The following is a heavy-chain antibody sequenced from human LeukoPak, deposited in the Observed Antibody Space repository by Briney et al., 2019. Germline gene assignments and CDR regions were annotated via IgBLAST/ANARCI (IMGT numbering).Heavy chain of an antibody. CDR3: AKDWAYSGNYYCFDN. Sequence: GGTLRLSCAASGFTFSSYGMSWVRQAPGKGLEWVSAISGSGGSTYYADSVKGRFTISRDNSKNTLYLQMNNLRTDDTAVYYCAKDWAYSGNYYCFDNWGQGTLVTVSS. V-gene: IGHV3-23*01. J-gene: IGHJ4*02. D-gene: IGHD1-26*01. CDR1: GFTFSSYG. CDR2: ISGSGGST.